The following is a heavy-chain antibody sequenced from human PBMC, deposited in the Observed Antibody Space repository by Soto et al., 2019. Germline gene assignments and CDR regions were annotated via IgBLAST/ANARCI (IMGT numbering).Heavy chain of an antibody. V-gene: IGHV5-10-1*01. D-gene: IGHD3-22*01. CDR1: GYSSAGYW. CDR2: IDPSDSQT. CDR3: ARQIYDSDTGPNFQYYFDS. Sequence: GESLKVSCKGSGYSSAGYWITWVRQKPAKGLEWMGRIDPSDSQTYYSPSFRGHVTISVTKSITTVFLQWSSLRASDTAMYYCARQIYDSDTGPNFQYYFDSWGQGTPVTVS. J-gene: IGHJ4*02.